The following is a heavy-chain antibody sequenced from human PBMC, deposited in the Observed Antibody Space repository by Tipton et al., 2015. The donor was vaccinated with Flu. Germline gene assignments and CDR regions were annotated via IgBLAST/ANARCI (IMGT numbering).Heavy chain of an antibody. J-gene: IGHJ5*02. CDR3: ARRYCSGGSCVTGWFDP. D-gene: IGHD2-15*01. CDR2: IYHSGST. CDR1: GYSISSGYY. Sequence: TLSPTCAVSGYSISSGYYWGWIRQPPGKGLEWIGSIYHSGSTYYNPSLKSRVTISVDTSKNQFSLKLSSVTAADTAVYYCARRYCSGGSCVTGWFDPWGQGTLVTVSS. V-gene: IGHV4-38-2*01.